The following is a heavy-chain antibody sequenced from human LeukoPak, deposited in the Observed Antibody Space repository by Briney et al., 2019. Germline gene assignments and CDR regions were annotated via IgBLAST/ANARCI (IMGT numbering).Heavy chain of an antibody. Sequence: GGSLRLSCAASGFTFSSYWMHWVRQAPGKGLVWVSRINTDGSSTSYADSVKGRFTISRDNAKNTLYLQMNSLRAEDTAVYYCARGGSSPTLGDYWGQGTLVTVSS. CDR1: GFTFSSYW. CDR3: ARGGSSPTLGDY. CDR2: INTDGSST. V-gene: IGHV3-74*01. J-gene: IGHJ4*02. D-gene: IGHD6-6*01.